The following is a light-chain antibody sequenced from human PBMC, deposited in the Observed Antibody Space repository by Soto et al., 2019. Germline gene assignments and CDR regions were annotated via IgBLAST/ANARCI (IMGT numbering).Light chain of an antibody. CDR3: HQYGSSPPVT. CDR2: GAS. J-gene: IGKJ5*01. Sequence: ENVLTQSPGTLSLSPGERDTLSCRASQSVSSSYLAWYQKKPGQAPRLLIYGASSRSTGIPDRFSGSGSGTDFSLTISRLEPEDFAMYYCHQYGSSPPVTFGQGTRLEIK. V-gene: IGKV3-20*01. CDR1: QSVSSSY.